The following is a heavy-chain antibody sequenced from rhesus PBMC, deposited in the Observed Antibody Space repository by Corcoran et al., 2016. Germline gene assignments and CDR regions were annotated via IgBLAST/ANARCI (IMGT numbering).Heavy chain of an antibody. CDR3: ARAAGLDAFDF. V-gene: IGHV4-169*01. CDR1: GGSISSSY. J-gene: IGHJ3*01. D-gene: IGHD3-9*01. CDR2: IYSSGSRN. Sequence: QLQLQESGPGLVKPSETLSVTCAVSGGSISSSYWSWIRQAPGKGLEWIGYIYSSGSRNNYNPSLKSRVTLSVDTSKNQLALKLSSVTTADTAVYYCARAAGLDAFDFWGQGLRVTVSS.